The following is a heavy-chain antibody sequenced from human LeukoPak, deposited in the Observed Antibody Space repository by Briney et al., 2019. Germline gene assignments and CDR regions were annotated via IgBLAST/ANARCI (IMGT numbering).Heavy chain of an antibody. Sequence: PGGSLRLSCAASGFTFSSYSMNWVRQAPGKGLEWVSSISSSSSYIYYADSVKGRFTISRDNSKNTVYLQMGSLTAEDMAVYYCARRHCSGGRCYSPFDYWGQGTLVTVSS. J-gene: IGHJ4*02. V-gene: IGHV3-21*06. CDR3: ARRHCSGGRCYSPFDY. CDR1: GFTFSSYS. CDR2: ISSSSSYI. D-gene: IGHD2-15*01.